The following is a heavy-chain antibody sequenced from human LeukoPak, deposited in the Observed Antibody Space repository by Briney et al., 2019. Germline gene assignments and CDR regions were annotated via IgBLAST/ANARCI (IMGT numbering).Heavy chain of an antibody. Sequence: GGSLRLSRVASGFSFGNYAMSWVRQAPGKGLQWVSQISGTGGATWYAGFARDRFTISRDNSKKTLYLQMSGLRVEDTAMYYCVKDPRDTYGTDWFVSWGQGTLLIVSS. CDR1: GFSFGNYA. CDR3: VKDPRDTYGTDWFVS. D-gene: IGHD2-21*01. CDR2: ISGTGGAT. J-gene: IGHJ5*01. V-gene: IGHV3-23*01.